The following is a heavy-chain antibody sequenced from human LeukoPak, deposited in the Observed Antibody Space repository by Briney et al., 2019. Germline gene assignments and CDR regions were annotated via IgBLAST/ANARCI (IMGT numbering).Heavy chain of an antibody. V-gene: IGHV3-30*01. J-gene: IGHJ4*02. Sequence: GGSLRLSCAASGFTFSSYAMHWVRQAPGKGLEWVAIISYDATNKFYADSVRGRFTISRDNSKNTLYLQMNSLRTEDTAVYYCARDLKSEITMVRGVIIDWGQGTLVTV. CDR1: GFTFSSYA. CDR2: ISYDATNK. D-gene: IGHD3-10*01. CDR3: ARDLKSEITMVRGVIID.